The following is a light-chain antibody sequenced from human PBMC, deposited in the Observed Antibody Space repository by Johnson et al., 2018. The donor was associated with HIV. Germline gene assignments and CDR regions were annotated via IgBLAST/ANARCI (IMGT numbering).Light chain of an antibody. CDR3: GTWDSSLSALYV. CDR1: SSNIGNNF. Sequence: QSVLTQPPSVSAAPGQKVTISCSGSSSNIGNNFVSWYQQLPGTAPQLLIYDNNKRPSGIPDLFSGSKSGTSATLGITGLQTGEEADYYCGTWDSSLSALYVFGTGTKVTVL. V-gene: IGLV1-51*01. CDR2: DNN. J-gene: IGLJ1*01.